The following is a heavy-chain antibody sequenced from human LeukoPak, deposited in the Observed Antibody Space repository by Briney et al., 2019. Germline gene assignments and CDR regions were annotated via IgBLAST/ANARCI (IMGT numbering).Heavy chain of an antibody. CDR1: GGSISSGSYY. J-gene: IGHJ6*02. D-gene: IGHD2-15*01. Sequence: SETLSLTCTVSGGSISSGSYYWSWIRQPAGKGLEWIGEIYHSGSTNCNPSLKSRVTISVDKSKNQFSLKLSSVTAADTAVYYCARGSAATNSVLNYYGMDVGGQGTTVTVPS. CDR3: ARGSAATNSVLNYYGMDV. CDR2: IYHSGST. V-gene: IGHV4-61*10.